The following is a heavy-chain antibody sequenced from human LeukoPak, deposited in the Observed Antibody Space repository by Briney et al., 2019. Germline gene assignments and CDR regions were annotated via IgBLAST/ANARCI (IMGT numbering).Heavy chain of an antibody. CDR3: AKDTPRGYNYGYFDY. J-gene: IGHJ4*02. CDR2: IRSKANSYAT. D-gene: IGHD5-18*01. CDR1: GFTFSGSA. V-gene: IGHV3-73*01. Sequence: PGGSLRLSCAASGFTFSGSAMHWVRQASGKGLEWVGRIRSKANSYATAYAASVKGRFTISRDNSKNTLYLQMNSLKAEDTAVYYCAKDTPRGYNYGYFDYWGQGTLVTVSS.